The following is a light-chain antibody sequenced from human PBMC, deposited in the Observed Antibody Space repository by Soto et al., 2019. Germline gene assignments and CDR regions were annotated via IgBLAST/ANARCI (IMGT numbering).Light chain of an antibody. Sequence: QAVVTQEPSLTVSPGGTVTLICASSTGAVTSGHYVNWLQQKPGQAPRALIYSTDTKHSWTPARFSGSLLGGKAALTLSGVRPEDEADYYCLLYYGGAVIFGGGTKLTVL. CDR3: LLYYGGAVI. CDR1: TGAVTSGHY. CDR2: STD. J-gene: IGLJ2*01. V-gene: IGLV7-43*01.